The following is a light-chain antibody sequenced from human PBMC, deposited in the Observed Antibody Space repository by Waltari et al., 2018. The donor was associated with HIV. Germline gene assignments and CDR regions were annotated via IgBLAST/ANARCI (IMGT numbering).Light chain of an antibody. Sequence: QLVLTQSPSASASLGASVKLTCTLSSGHSHYAIAWPQQQPEKGPRYLMKLNSDGSHIKGDGIPDRFSGSSSGAERYLTISSLQSEDEADYYCQTWDTGIRVFGGGTKLTVL. CDR3: QTWDTGIRV. J-gene: IGLJ3*02. V-gene: IGLV4-69*01. CDR1: SGHSHYA. CDR2: LNSDGSH.